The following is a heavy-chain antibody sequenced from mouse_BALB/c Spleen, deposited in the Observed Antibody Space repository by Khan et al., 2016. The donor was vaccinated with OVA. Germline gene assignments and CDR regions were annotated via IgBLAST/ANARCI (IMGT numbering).Heavy chain of an antibody. Sequence: DLVKPGASVKLSCKASGYTFTSYWINWIKQRPGQGLEWIGRIAPGSGSTSYTEMFKDKTILTVDTSSSTAYIQLISLSSEDSAVYFCASSIYYGSGLYAMDYWGQGTSVTVSS. CDR2: IAPGSGST. CDR1: GYTFTSYW. V-gene: IGHV1S41*01. D-gene: IGHD1-1*01. CDR3: ASSIYYGSGLYAMDY. J-gene: IGHJ4*01.